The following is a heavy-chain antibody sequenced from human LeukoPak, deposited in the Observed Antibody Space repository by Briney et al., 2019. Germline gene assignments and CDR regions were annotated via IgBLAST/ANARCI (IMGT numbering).Heavy chain of an antibody. Sequence: GGSLRLSCAASGLTFSSYSMNWVRQAPGKGLEWVSYISSSSSTIYYADSVKGRFTISRDNAKNSLHLQMNSLRAEDTAVYYCARDAGRWGSRGYYFDYWGQGTLVTVSS. D-gene: IGHD7-27*01. J-gene: IGHJ4*02. CDR3: ARDAGRWGSRGYYFDY. V-gene: IGHV3-48*01. CDR2: ISSSSSTI. CDR1: GLTFSSYS.